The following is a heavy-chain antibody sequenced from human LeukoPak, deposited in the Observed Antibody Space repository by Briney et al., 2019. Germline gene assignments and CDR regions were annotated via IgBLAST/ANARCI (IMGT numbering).Heavy chain of an antibody. CDR3: AKELYYYDSSGSFDY. D-gene: IGHD3-22*01. Sequence: GGSLRLSCAASGFAFSSHATSWVRQAPGKGLEWVSGIGVGGGDTYYADSVKGRFTISRDNSKNTLYLQMNSLRAEDTAVYYCAKELYYYDSSGSFDYWGQGTLVAVSS. J-gene: IGHJ4*02. CDR2: IGVGGGDT. V-gene: IGHV3-23*01. CDR1: GFAFSSHA.